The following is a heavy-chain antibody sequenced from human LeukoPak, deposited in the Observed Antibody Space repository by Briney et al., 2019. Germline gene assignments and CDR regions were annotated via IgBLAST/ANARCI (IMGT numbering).Heavy chain of an antibody. D-gene: IGHD3-16*01. CDR2: IDHNGNAN. V-gene: IGHV3-7*03. CDR1: GFTFSSYW. Sequence: GGSLRLSCAASGFTFSSYWMNWARQAPGKGLEWVASIDHNGNANYYVDSVKGRFTISRDNAKNSLYLQMSNLRAEDTAVYFCARGGGLDVWGQGATVTVSS. CDR3: ARGGGLDV. J-gene: IGHJ6*02.